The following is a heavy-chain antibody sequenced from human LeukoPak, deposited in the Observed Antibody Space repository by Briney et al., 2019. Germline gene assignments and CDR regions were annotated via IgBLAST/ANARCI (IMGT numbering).Heavy chain of an antibody. V-gene: IGHV1-8*01. CDR3: ARGYKYYDFWSGYYIPTNDFVY. CDR1: GYTFTSYD. Sequence: ASVKVSCKASGYTFTSYDINWVRQATGQGLEWMGWMNPNSGNTGYAQKFQGRVTMTRNTSISTAYMELSSLRSEDTAVYYCARGYKYYDFWSGYYIPTNDFVYWGQGTLVTVSS. CDR2: MNPNSGNT. D-gene: IGHD3-3*01. J-gene: IGHJ4*02.